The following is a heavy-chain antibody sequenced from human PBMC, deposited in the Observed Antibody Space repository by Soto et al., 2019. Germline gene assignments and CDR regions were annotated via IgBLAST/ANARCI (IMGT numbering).Heavy chain of an antibody. CDR3: ARGGIH. D-gene: IGHD6-13*01. CDR2: ISGSGTT. Sequence: EVRLVESGGGSGQPGGSLRLSCVASGYTFNSHEMNWLRQTPGKGLEWISSISGSGTTKYADSVKGRFTISRDNAHKSIYLEMNSLRVEDTAVYYCARGGIHWGQGALVTVSS. V-gene: IGHV3-48*03. CDR1: GYTFNSHE. J-gene: IGHJ4*02.